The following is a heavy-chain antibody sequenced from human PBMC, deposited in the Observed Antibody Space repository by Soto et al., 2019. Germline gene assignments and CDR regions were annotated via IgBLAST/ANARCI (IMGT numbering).Heavy chain of an antibody. D-gene: IGHD2-8*01. CDR2: INHSGST. V-gene: IGHV4-34*01. CDR1: GGSFSGYY. Sequence: QVQLQQWGAGLLKPSETLSLTCAVYGGSFSGYYWSWIRQPPGKGLDWIGEINHSGSTNYNPSLKSRVTISVDTSKNQFSLKLSSVTAADTAVYYCARSAQGYCTNGVCYRYFDYWGQGTLVTVSS. J-gene: IGHJ4*02. CDR3: ARSAQGYCTNGVCYRYFDY.